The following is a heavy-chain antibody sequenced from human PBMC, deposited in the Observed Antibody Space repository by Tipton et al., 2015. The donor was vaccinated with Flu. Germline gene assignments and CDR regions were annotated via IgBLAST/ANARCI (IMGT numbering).Heavy chain of an antibody. V-gene: IGHV3-30*18. CDR1: GFTFSSYG. Sequence: QLVQSGGGVVQPGRSLRLSCAASGFTFSSYGMHWVRQAPGKGLEWVAVISYDGSNKYYADSVKGRFTISRDNSKNTLYLQMNSLRAEDTAVYYCAKDHGRGDIVATTAWWTLDYWGQGTLVTVSS. D-gene: IGHD5-12*01. J-gene: IGHJ4*02. CDR2: ISYDGSNK. CDR3: AKDHGRGDIVATTAWWTLDY.